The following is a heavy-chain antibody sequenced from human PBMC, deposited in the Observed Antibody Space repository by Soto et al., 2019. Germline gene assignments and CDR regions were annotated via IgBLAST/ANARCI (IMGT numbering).Heavy chain of an antibody. D-gene: IGHD3-9*01. CDR1: GLSVNTHGAC. CDR3: AHSNADTSVDS. Sequence: QITLKESGPTLVKATQTLTLTCTFSGLSVNTHGACVGWVRPPPGKALECLAFIYLTDDKRYRPSLKSRLTIIRDTSKNQVVLTMTNMDPVDTGTYYCAHSNADTSVDSWCQGTLVTVSS. V-gene: IGHV2-5*01. J-gene: IGHJ4*02. CDR2: IYLTDDK.